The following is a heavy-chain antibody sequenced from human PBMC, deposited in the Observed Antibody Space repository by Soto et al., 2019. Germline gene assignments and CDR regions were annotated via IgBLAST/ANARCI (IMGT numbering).Heavy chain of an antibody. J-gene: IGHJ4*02. Sequence: ETLSLTCTVSGGSISSSSYYWGWIRQPPGKGLEWIGSIYYSGSTYYNPSLKSRVTISVDTSKNQFSLKLSSVTAADTAVYYCARHVEGYCSSTSCPPSFYYFDYWGQGTLVTVSS. D-gene: IGHD2-2*01. CDR3: ARHVEGYCSSTSCPPSFYYFDY. CDR2: IYYSGST. CDR1: GGSISSSSYY. V-gene: IGHV4-39*01.